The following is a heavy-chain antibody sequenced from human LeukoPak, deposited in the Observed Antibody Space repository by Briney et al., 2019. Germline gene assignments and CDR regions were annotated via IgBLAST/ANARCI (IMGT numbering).Heavy chain of an antibody. D-gene: IGHD6-13*01. J-gene: IGHJ3*01. CDR2: IWYDGGTK. CDR3: ARVSAAADPRV. V-gene: IGHV3-33*01. Sequence: PGKSLRLSCAASGFLFSTYAMHWVRQAPGKGLEWVAAIWYDGGTKYYADSVQGRFTISRDNSKNTLYLQMDSLRADDTAVYYCARVSAAADPRVWGQGTMVTVSS. CDR1: GFLFSTYA.